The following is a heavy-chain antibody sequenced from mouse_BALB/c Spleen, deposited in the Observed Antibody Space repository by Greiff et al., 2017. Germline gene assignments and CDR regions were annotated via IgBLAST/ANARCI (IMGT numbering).Heavy chain of an antibody. CDR1: GYSITSDYA. CDR2: ISYSGST. CDR3: ARSRGNWYFDV. J-gene: IGHJ1*01. Sequence: EVQRVESGPGLVKPSQSLSLTCTVTGYSITSDYAWNWIRQFPGKKLEWMGYISYSGSTSYNPSLKSRISITRDTSKNQFFLQLNSVTTEDTATYYCARSRGNWYFDVWGAGTTVTVSS. V-gene: IGHV3-2*02.